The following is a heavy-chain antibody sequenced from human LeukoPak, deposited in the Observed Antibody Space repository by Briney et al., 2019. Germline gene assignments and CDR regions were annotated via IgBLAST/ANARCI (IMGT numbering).Heavy chain of an antibody. V-gene: IGHV1-2*02. CDR2: INPNSGGT. D-gene: IGHD5-18*01. CDR3: ARRGYSYGKYYFDY. J-gene: IGHJ4*02. CDR1: GYTFTGYY. Sequence: APVKVSCKASGYTFTGYYMHWVRQAPGQGLEWMGWINPNSGGTNYAQKFQGRVTMTRDTSISTAYMELSRLRSDDTAVYYCARRGYSYGKYYFDYWGQGTLVTVSS.